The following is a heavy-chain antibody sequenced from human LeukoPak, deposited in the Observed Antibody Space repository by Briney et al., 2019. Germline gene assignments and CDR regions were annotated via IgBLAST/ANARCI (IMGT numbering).Heavy chain of an antibody. V-gene: IGHV3-11*03. CDR3: ARSNSGMPDNAWAVVGYYFDY. J-gene: IGHJ4*02. D-gene: IGHD1-26*01. CDR2: ISSSSSYT. CDR1: GFTFRDYY. Sequence: GGSLRLSCAASGFTFRDYYMSWIRQAPGKGLEWVSYISSSSSYTNYADSVKGRFTISRDNAKNSLYLQMNSLGAEDTAVHYCARSNSGMPDNAWAVVGYYFDYWGQGTLVTVSS.